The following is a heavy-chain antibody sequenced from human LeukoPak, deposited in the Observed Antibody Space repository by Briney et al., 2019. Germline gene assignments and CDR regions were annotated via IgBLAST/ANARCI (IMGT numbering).Heavy chain of an antibody. CDR3: TTDAAYCGGDCSGY. Sequence: GGSLRLSCAASGFTFSDAWMSWVRQAPGKGLEWVGRIKSNTRGGTTDYAAPVKGRFTISRDDSKNTLYLQMDSLKTEDTAVYYCTTDAAYCGGDCSGYWGQGTLVTVSS. D-gene: IGHD2-21*02. CDR1: GFTFSDAW. J-gene: IGHJ4*02. CDR2: IKSNTRGGTT. V-gene: IGHV3-15*01.